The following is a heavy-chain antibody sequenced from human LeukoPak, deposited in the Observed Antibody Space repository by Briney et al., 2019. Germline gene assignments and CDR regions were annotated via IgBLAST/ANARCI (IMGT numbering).Heavy chain of an antibody. CDR2: INPNSGGT. D-gene: IGHD6-19*01. CDR1: GYTFTGYY. CDR3: ARVRISLYSSGWAPSAFDI. V-gene: IGHV1-2*02. J-gene: IGHJ3*02. Sequence: ASVKVSCKASGYTFTGYYMHWVRQAPGQGLEWMGWINPNSGGTNYAQKFQGRVTMTRDTSISTAYMELSRLRSDDTAVYYCARVRISLYSSGWAPSAFDIWGQGTRVTVSS.